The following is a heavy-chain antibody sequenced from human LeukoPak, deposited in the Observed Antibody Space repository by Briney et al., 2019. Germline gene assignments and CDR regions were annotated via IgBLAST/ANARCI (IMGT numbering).Heavy chain of an antibody. D-gene: IGHD1-1*01. CDR1: GYTFTSYG. CDR2: INAGNGNT. CDR3: ARGGGTDY. V-gene: IGHV1-3*01. Sequence: ASVKVSCKASGYTFTSYGISWVRQAPGQGLEWMGWINAGNGNTKYSQKFQGRVTITRDTSASTAYMELSSLRSEDTAVYYCARGGGTDYWGQGTLVTVSS. J-gene: IGHJ4*02.